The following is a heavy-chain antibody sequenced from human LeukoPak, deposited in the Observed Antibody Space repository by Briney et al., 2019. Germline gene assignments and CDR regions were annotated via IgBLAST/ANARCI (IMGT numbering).Heavy chain of an antibody. CDR3: ARDTGGGDYDYYYYTDV. D-gene: IGHD4-17*01. CDR2: IYYSGNT. V-gene: IGHV4-39*07. J-gene: IGHJ6*03. Sequence: SETLSLTCTVSGDSISGSSYYWGWVRQPPGMGLEWIGNIYYSGNTYYNPSLKSRVTISVDTSKNQFSLRLSSVTAADTAVYYCARDTGGGDYDYYYYTDVWGKGTTVNVSS. CDR1: GDSISGSSYY.